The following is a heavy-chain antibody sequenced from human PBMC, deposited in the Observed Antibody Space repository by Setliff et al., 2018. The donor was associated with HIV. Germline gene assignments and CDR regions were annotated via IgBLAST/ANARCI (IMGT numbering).Heavy chain of an antibody. CDR2: ISSSSHSK. V-gene: IGHV3-21*01. CDR3: ARSPYGDYGLDY. Sequence: GGSLRLSCEASGFTFSTYSMNWVRRAPGKGLEWVSSISSSSHSKYYADSVKGRFTISRDNAKNSLYLQMNTLRAEDTAVYFCARSPYGDYGLDYWGQGTLVTVSS. D-gene: IGHD4-17*01. J-gene: IGHJ4*02. CDR1: GFTFSTYS.